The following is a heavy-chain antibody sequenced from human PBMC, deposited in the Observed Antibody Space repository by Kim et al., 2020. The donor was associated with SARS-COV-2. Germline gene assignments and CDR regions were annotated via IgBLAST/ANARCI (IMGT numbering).Heavy chain of an antibody. J-gene: IGHJ6*02. CDR3: ARVSDYYDSSGYYYESYGMDV. D-gene: IGHD3-22*01. CDR1: GFTFSSYW. CDR2: IKQDGSEK. V-gene: IGHV3-7*01. Sequence: GGSLRLSCAASGFTFSSYWMSWVRQAPGKGLEWVANIKQDGSEKYYVDSVKGRFTISRDNAKNSLYLQMNSLRAEDTAVYYCARVSDYYDSSGYYYESYGMDVWGQGTTVTVSS.